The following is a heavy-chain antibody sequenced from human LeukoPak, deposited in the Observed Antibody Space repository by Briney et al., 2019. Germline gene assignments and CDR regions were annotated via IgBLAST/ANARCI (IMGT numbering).Heavy chain of an antibody. CDR1: RFTFSSYG. V-gene: IGHV3-30*02. D-gene: IGHD2-21*01. CDR3: AKDLATKGNCGGDCYSFDY. Sequence: GGSLRLXCAASRFTFSSYGTHWVRLAPGKGLEWVAYIRFDGSNKDYADSVKGRFTISRDNSKNTLYLQMNSLRAEDTAVYYCAKDLATKGNCGGDCYSFDYWGQGTLVTVSS. J-gene: IGHJ4*02. CDR2: IRFDGSNK.